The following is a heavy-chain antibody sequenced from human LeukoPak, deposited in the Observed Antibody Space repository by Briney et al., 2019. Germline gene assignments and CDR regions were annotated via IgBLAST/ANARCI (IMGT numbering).Heavy chain of an antibody. CDR3: AKASNYGSGSYYPRGVDY. CDR2: ISYDGSNK. J-gene: IGHJ4*02. D-gene: IGHD3-10*01. CDR1: GFTFSSYA. Sequence: GGSLRLSCAASGFTFSSYAMHWVRQAPGKGLEWVAVISYDGSNKYYADSVKDRFTISRDNSKNTLYLQMNSLRAEDTAVYYCAKASNYGSGSYYPRGVDYWGQGTLVTVSS. V-gene: IGHV3-30-3*01.